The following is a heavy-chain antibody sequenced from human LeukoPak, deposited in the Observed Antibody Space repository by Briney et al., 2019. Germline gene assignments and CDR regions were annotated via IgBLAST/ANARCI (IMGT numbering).Heavy chain of an antibody. V-gene: IGHV3-53*01. CDR3: ARDDRRITMVRGLDYGMDV. CDR2: IYSGGST. Sequence: QTGGSLRLSCAASGFTVSSNYMSWVRQAPGKGLEWVSVIYSGGSTYYADSVKGRFTISRDNSKNTLYLQMNSLRAEDTAVYYCARDDRRITMVRGLDYGMDVWGQGTTVTVSS. CDR1: GFTVSSNY. J-gene: IGHJ6*02. D-gene: IGHD3-10*01.